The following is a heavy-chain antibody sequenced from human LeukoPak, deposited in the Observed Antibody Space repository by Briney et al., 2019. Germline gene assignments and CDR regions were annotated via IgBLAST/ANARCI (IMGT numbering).Heavy chain of an antibody. J-gene: IGHJ4*02. V-gene: IGHV3-33*01. CDR3: ARDLYYYDSSGEY. CDR2: IWCDGSNK. D-gene: IGHD3-22*01. CDR1: GFTFSSNG. Sequence: GGSLRLSCAASGFTFSSNGMHWVRQAPGKGLEWVAVIWCDGSNKYYADSVKGRFTISRDNSKNTLYLQMNSLRAEDTAVYYCARDLYYYDSSGEYWGQGTLVTVSS.